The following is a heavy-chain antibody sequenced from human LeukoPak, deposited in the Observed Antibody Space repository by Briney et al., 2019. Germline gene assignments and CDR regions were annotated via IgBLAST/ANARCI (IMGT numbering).Heavy chain of an antibody. J-gene: IGHJ4*02. Sequence: GGSLRLSCAASGFTFSSYGMHWVRQAPGKGLEWVAFIRYDGSNKYYADSVKGRFTISRDNSKNTLYLQMNSRRAEDTAVYYCANEGGSGYPYYFDYWGQGTLVTVSS. CDR1: GFTFSSYG. CDR2: IRYDGSNK. V-gene: IGHV3-30*02. CDR3: ANEGGSGYPYYFDY. D-gene: IGHD5-12*01.